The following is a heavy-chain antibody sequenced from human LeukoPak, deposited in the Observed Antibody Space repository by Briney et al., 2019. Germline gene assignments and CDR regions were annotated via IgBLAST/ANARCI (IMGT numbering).Heavy chain of an antibody. CDR3: ARSADYGDYEYFLH. D-gene: IGHD4-17*01. CDR2: VSSTGTP. CDR1: GVPLSGYYY. J-gene: IGHJ1*01. V-gene: IGHV4-61*02. Sequence: PSETLSLTCTVSGVPLSGYYYWTWIRQPPGKGLEWIGRVSSTGTPEYNPSLKNRVAISVDPSESRFFLTVSSVTAADTAVYYCARSADYGDYEYFLHWGQGTLVTVAS.